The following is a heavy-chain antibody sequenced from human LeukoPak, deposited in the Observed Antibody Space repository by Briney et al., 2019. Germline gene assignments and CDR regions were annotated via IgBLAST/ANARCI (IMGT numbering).Heavy chain of an antibody. Sequence: SETLSLTCTVSGGSISSYYWSWIRQPPGQGLEWIGYIYYSGSTNYNPSLKSRVTISVDTSKNQFSLKLSSVTAADTAVYYCARGSYYDFWSGYYTGMSEYNWFDPWGQGTLVTVSS. CDR3: ARGSYYDFWSGYYTGMSEYNWFDP. V-gene: IGHV4-59*01. D-gene: IGHD3-3*01. CDR2: IYYSGST. CDR1: GGSISSYY. J-gene: IGHJ5*02.